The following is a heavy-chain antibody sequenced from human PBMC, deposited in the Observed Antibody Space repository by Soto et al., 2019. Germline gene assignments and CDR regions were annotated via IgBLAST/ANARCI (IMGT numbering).Heavy chain of an antibody. CDR2: ISSSSSYI. V-gene: IGHV3-21*01. J-gene: IGHJ4*02. Sequence: GGSLRLSCAASGFTFSSYSMNWVRQAPGKGLEWVSSISSSSSYIYYADSVKGRFTISRDNAKNSLYLQMNSLRAEDTAVYYCARGEETATHYFDYWGQGTLVTVSS. D-gene: IGHD1-1*01. CDR3: ARGEETATHYFDY. CDR1: GFTFSSYS.